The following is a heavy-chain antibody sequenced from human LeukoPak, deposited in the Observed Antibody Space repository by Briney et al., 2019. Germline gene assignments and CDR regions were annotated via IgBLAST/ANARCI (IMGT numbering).Heavy chain of an antibody. D-gene: IGHD1-26*01. Sequence: PGGSLRLSCAASGFTFSSYGMSWVRQAPGKGLEWVSSISSSSSYIYYADSVKGRFTISRDNAKNSLYLQMNSLRAEDTAVYYCARDLMYSGSYYEVFDYWGQGTLVTVSS. J-gene: IGHJ4*02. V-gene: IGHV3-21*01. CDR3: ARDLMYSGSYYEVFDY. CDR2: ISSSSSYI. CDR1: GFTFSSYG.